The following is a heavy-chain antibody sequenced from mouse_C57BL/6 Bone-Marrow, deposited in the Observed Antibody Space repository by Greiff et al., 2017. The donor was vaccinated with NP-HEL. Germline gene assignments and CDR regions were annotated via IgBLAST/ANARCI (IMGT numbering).Heavy chain of an antibody. CDR1: GFTFSSYG. Sequence: EVKLVESGGDLVKPGGSLKLSCAASGFTFSSYGMSWVRQTPDKRLEWVATISSGGSYTYYPDSVKGRFTISRDNAKNTLYLQMSSLKSEDTAMYYCARPGIYYDYDEFAYWGQGTLVTVSA. CDR2: ISSGGSYT. V-gene: IGHV5-6*01. CDR3: ARPGIYYDYDEFAY. D-gene: IGHD2-4*01. J-gene: IGHJ3*01.